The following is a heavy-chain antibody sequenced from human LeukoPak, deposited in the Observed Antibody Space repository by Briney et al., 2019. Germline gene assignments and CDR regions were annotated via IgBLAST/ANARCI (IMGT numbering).Heavy chain of an antibody. V-gene: IGHV3-11*05. CDR3: ARGRARGAAAPFAY. J-gene: IGHJ4*02. CDR1: VFTFSDYN. D-gene: IGHD3-10*01. Sequence: GGSLRLSCVDSVFTFSDYNMRWIRQAPGKGLEWVSYISSSSSYTNYADSVKGRFTISRDNAKNSLYLQMNSLRADDTAVYYCARGRARGAAAPFAYCGQGTLVTVSS. CDR2: ISSSSSYT.